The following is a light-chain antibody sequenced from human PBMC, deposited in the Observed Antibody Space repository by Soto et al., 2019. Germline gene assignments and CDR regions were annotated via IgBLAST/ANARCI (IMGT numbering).Light chain of an antibody. J-gene: IGKJ4*01. Sequence: DIQMTQSPSTLSASVGDRVTITCRASQDINIWLAWYQQKPGKAPKLLIYDASSLESRVPSSFSGSRSGTEFTLTISSLQPEDFATYYCQQYNSRSLTFGGGTKVEIK. CDR1: QDINIW. V-gene: IGKV1-5*01. CDR2: DAS. CDR3: QQYNSRSLT.